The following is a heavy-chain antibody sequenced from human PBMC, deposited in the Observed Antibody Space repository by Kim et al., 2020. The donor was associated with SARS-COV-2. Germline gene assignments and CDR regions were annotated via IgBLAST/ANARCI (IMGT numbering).Heavy chain of an antibody. V-gene: IGHV4-61*01. CDR1: GGSVSSGSYY. Sequence: SETLSLTCTVSGGSVSSGSYYWSWIRQPPGKGLEWIGYIYYSGSTNYNPSLKSRVTISVDTSKNQFSLKLSSVTAADTAVYYCAREKRDWGRGRWFDPWGQGTLVTVSS. CDR3: AREKRDWGRGRWFDP. J-gene: IGHJ5*02. D-gene: IGHD3-16*01. CDR2: IYYSGST.